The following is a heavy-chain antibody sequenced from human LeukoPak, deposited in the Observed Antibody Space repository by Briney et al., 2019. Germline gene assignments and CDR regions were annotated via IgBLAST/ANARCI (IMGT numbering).Heavy chain of an antibody. CDR1: GYTFTGYY. Sequence: GASVKVSCKAYGYTFTGYYMHWVRQAPGQGLEWMGRINPNSGGTNYAQKFQGRVAMTRDTSISTAYMELSRLRSDDTAVYYCARGTYYYDSSGYFDYWGQGTLVTVSS. CDR2: INPNSGGT. CDR3: ARGTYYYDSSGYFDY. D-gene: IGHD3-22*01. V-gene: IGHV1-2*06. J-gene: IGHJ4*02.